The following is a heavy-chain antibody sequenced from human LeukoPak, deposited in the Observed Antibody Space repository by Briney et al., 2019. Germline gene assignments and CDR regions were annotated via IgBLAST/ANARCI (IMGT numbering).Heavy chain of an antibody. CDR1: GGTFSSYT. J-gene: IGHJ4*02. Sequence: SVKVSCKASGGTFSSYTISWVRQAPGQGLEWMGRIIPILGIANYAQKFQGRVTITADKSTSTAYMELSSLRSEDTAVYYCARTCGGSCYSQEVNVDYWGRGTLVTVSS. V-gene: IGHV1-69*02. D-gene: IGHD2-15*01. CDR2: IIPILGIA. CDR3: ARTCGGSCYSQEVNVDY.